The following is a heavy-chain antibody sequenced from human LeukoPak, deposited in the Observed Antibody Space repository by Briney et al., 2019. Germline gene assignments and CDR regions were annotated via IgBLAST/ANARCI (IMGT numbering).Heavy chain of an antibody. CDR3: ARDLLPLLWFGESGWFDP. CDR1: GFTFSSYA. Sequence: GGSLRLSCAASGFTFSSYAMHWVRQAPGKGLEWVAVISYDGSNKYYADSVKGRFTISRDNSKNTLYLQMNSLRAEDTAVYHCARDLLPLLWFGESGWFDPWGQGTLVTVSS. D-gene: IGHD3-10*01. CDR2: ISYDGSNK. J-gene: IGHJ5*02. V-gene: IGHV3-30*04.